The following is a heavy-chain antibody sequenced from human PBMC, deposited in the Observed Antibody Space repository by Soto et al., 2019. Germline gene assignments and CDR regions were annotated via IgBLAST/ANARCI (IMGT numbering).Heavy chain of an antibody. V-gene: IGHV1-46*01. CDR2: VNPSGGST. J-gene: IGHJ4*02. D-gene: IGHD3-22*01. Sequence: ASVKVSCKASGYTFTSYYMHWVRQAPGQGLEWMGIVNPSGGSTSYAQKFQGRVTMTRDTSTSTVYMELSSLRSEDTAVYYCALYDSSGGRDYWGQGTLVTVS. CDR3: ALYDSSGGRDY. CDR1: GYTFTSYY.